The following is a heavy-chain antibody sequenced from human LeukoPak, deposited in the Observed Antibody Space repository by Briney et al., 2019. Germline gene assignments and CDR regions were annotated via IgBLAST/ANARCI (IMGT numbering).Heavy chain of an antibody. J-gene: IGHJ4*02. CDR2: ISSSSSTI. Sequence: GGSLRLSCAASGFTFSSYSMNWVRQAPGKGLEWVSYISSSSSTIYYADSVKGRFTISRDNAKNSLYLLMKSLRAEDTAVYYCARDFGRWFFDYWGQGTLVTVSS. V-gene: IGHV3-48*01. CDR3: ARDFGRWFFDY. D-gene: IGHD4-23*01. CDR1: GFTFSSYS.